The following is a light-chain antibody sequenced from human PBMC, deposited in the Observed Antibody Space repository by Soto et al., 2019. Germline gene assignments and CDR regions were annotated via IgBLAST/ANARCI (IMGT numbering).Light chain of an antibody. CDR2: GAS. J-gene: IGKJ5*01. CDR1: QSVSSN. CDR3: QQYNNWPPT. V-gene: IGKV3-15*01. Sequence: IVMTQSAATLSVYPGERATLSCRASQSVSSNLAWYQQKPGQAPRLLIYGASTRANGIPARFSGSGSGTEFTLTISSRQSEDFAVYYCQQYNNWPPTFGQGTRLEI.